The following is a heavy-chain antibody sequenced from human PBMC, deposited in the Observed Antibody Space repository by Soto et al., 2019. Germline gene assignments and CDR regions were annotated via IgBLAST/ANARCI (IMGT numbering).Heavy chain of an antibody. CDR2: INPSGGST. J-gene: IGHJ6*03. Sequence: ASVKVSCKASGYTFTSYYKHWVRQAPGQGLEWMGIINPSGGSTSYAQKFQGRVTMTRDTSTSTVYMELSSLRSEDTAMYYCASGKSDILNRYYFMDVWGKGTTVTVSS. D-gene: IGHD3-9*01. V-gene: IGHV1-46*03. CDR3: ASGKSDILNRYYFMDV. CDR1: GYTFTSYY.